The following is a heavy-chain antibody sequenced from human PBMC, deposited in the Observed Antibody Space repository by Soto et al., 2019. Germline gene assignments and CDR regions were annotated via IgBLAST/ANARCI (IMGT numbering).Heavy chain of an antibody. CDR1: GYTFTTFA. J-gene: IGHJ4*02. CDR3: ARGWGYSSVAFDY. Sequence: ASVKVSCKASGYTFTTFAIHWVRQAPGQRLEWMGWINTANGNTKYSQEFQGRVTITRDASASTAYMELDSLRSGDTTVYYCARGWGYSSVAFDYWGQGTLVTVSS. D-gene: IGHD6-19*01. V-gene: IGHV1-3*04. CDR2: INTANGNT.